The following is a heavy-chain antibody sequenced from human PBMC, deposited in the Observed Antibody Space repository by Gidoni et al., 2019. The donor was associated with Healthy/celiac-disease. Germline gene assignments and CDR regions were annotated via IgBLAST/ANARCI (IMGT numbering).Heavy chain of an antibody. CDR3: ARGEGGSSWYVIYFDY. CDR1: GFPFSDYY. J-gene: IGHJ4*02. CDR2: ISSSSSYT. Sequence: QVQLVESGGCLVKPGGSLRLSCAVSGFPFSDYYMSWLRQAPGKGMEGVSYISSSSSYTNYADSVKGRFTISRDNAKNSLYLQMNSLRAEDTAVYYCARGEGGSSWYVIYFDYWGQGTLVTVSS. D-gene: IGHD6-13*01. V-gene: IGHV3-11*06.